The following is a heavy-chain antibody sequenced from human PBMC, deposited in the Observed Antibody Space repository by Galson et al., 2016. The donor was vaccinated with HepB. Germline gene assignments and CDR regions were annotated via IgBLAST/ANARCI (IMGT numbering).Heavy chain of an antibody. V-gene: IGHV3-11*01. J-gene: IGHJ5*01. CDR2: ISSSGHNI. CDR1: GFTFSDFY. CDR3: ARGSGNSFDS. Sequence: SLRLSCAASGFTFSDFYINWIRQSPGKGLEWLSYISSSGHNIFYSDSVRGRFTVSRDNGNNSLFLQMNSLRADDTAIYYCARGSGNSFDSWGQGALVTVSS. D-gene: IGHD6-19*01.